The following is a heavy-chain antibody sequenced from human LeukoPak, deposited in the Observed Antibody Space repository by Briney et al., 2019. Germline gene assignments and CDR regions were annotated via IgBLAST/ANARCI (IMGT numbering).Heavy chain of an antibody. CDR1: GVTLSSFA. CDR3: ASAYSSGY. D-gene: IGHD2-21*01. J-gene: IGHJ4*02. Sequence: GGSLGLSCAASGVTLSSFAMSWARQAPGKGLVWVSRINSDGSSTSYADSVKGRFTISRDNAKNTLYLQMNSLRAEDTAVYYCASAYSSGYWGQGTLVTVSS. CDR2: INSDGSST. V-gene: IGHV3-74*01.